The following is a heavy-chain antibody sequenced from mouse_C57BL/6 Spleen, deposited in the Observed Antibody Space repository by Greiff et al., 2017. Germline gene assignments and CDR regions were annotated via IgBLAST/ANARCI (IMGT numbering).Heavy chain of an antibody. CDR3: ARSGSFDYYAMDY. CDR1: GYTFTSYW. V-gene: IGHV1-69*01. CDR2: IDPSDSYT. J-gene: IGHJ4*01. Sequence: VQLQQPGAELVMPGASVKLSCKTSGYTFTSYWMHWVKQRPGQGLEWIGEIDPSDSYTNYNQKFKGKSTLTVDKSSSTAYMQLSSLTSEDSAVYYCARSGSFDYYAMDYWGQGTSVTVSS. D-gene: IGHD1-1*02.